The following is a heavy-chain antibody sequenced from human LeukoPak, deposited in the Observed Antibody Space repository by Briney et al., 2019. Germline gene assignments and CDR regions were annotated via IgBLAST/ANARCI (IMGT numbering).Heavy chain of an antibody. CDR3: ARGGYYDSSGYPTCLDY. CDR1: GYTFTSYY. Sequence: GASVKVSCKTSGYTFTSYYMHWVRQAPGQGLEWMGIINPSGGSTNCAQKFQGRVTMTRDMSTSSVYMELSSLRSEDTAVYYCARGGYYDSSGYPTCLDYWGQGTLVTVSS. V-gene: IGHV1-46*01. D-gene: IGHD3-22*01. J-gene: IGHJ4*02. CDR2: INPSGGST.